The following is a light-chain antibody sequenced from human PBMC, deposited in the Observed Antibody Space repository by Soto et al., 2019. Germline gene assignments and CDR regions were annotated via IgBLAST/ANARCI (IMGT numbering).Light chain of an antibody. CDR3: QQYDNLPIT. CDR2: DAS. CDR1: QDISNY. Sequence: DIQMTQSPSSLSASVGDRVTITCQASQDISNYLNWYQQKPAKAPKLLVYDASSLETGVPSRFSGSGSGTDFTFTISSLQPEDIATYFCQQYDNLPITFGQGTRLQIK. J-gene: IGKJ5*01. V-gene: IGKV1-33*01.